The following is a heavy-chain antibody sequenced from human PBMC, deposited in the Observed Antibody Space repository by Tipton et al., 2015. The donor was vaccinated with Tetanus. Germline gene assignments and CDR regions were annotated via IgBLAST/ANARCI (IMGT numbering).Heavy chain of an antibody. CDR3: ARDQGGGRVVRLNWFGP. J-gene: IGHJ5*02. D-gene: IGHD3-16*01. Sequence: LRLSCSVSGGSIRRSAFFWNWVRQLPGKGLEWIGYIYYSGDTYINPSLKSRVTMSVDTSQNQIFLNLSSVTAADTAVYYCARDQGGGRVVRLNWFGPWGQGALVTVSS. V-gene: IGHV4-31*02. CDR1: GGSIRRSAFF. CDR2: IYYSGDT.